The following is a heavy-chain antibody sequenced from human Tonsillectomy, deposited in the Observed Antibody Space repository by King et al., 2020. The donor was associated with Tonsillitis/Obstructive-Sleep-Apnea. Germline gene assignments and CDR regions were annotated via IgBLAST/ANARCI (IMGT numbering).Heavy chain of an antibody. D-gene: IGHD1-20*01. CDR2: IDPSDSYT. CDR1: GYNFTSYW. J-gene: IGHJ3*02. CDR3: ARPTYNWNDVWAFDI. Sequence: VQLVESGAEVKKPGESLRISCKGSGYNFTSYWFSWVRQMPGKGLEWMGRIDPSDSYTNYSPSFQGHVTISADKSISTAYLQWSSLKASDTAMYYCARPTYNWNDVWAFDIWGQGTMVTVSS. V-gene: IGHV5-10-1*03.